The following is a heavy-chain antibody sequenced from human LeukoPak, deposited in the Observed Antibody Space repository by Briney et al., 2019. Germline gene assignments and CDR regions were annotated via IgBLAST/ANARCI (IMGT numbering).Heavy chain of an antibody. J-gene: IGHJ4*02. Sequence: GGSLRLSCAASGFTFSSYWMSWVRQAPGKGLEWVANIKYDGDEEYYVDSVKGRFTISRDNAKNSLYLQLNSLRVEDTAVYYCRSGGAAPGAFDNWGREPWSPSPQ. CDR2: IKYDGDEE. CDR1: GFTFSSYW. CDR3: RSGGAAPGAFDN. V-gene: IGHV3-7*01. D-gene: IGHD6-13*01.